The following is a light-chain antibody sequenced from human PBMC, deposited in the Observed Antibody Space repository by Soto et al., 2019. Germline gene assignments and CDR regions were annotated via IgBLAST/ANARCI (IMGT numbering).Light chain of an antibody. CDR1: SSNIGGNS. CDR3: ASWDDSLSGYV. V-gene: IGLV1-51*01. Sequence: QSVLTQPPSVSAAPGQKVTISCSGSSSNIGGNSVSWYQQLPGTAPKLLIYDDNKRPSGIPDRFSGSKSGTSATLAISGLRSEDEADYYCASWDDSLSGYVFGTGTKVTVL. CDR2: DDN. J-gene: IGLJ1*01.